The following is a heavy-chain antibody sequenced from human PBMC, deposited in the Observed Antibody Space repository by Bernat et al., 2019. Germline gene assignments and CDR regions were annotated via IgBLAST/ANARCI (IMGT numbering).Heavy chain of an antibody. CDR2: ISGSGGST. CDR1: GFTFSSYA. V-gene: IGHV3-23*01. CDR3: AKASVRSGPAAKFDY. J-gene: IGHJ4*02. D-gene: IGHD2-2*01. Sequence: EVQLSESGGGLVQPGGSLRLSCAASGFTFSSYAMSWVRQAPGKGLEWVSAISGSGGSTYYADSVKGRFTISRDNSKDTLYLQMNSLRAADTAVYYCAKASVRSGPAAKFDYWGQGTLVTVSS.